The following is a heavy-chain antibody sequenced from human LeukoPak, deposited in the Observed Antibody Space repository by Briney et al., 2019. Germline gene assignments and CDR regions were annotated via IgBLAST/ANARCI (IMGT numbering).Heavy chain of an antibody. CDR2: ISSSSSYI. V-gene: IGHV3-21*01. J-gene: IGHJ4*02. CDR3: AKDRNFGFLDY. Sequence: GGSLRLSCAASGFTFSSYSMNWVRQAPGKGLEWVSSISSSSSYIYYADSVKGRFTISRDNAKNSLYLQMNSLRAEDTAVYYCAKDRNFGFLDYWGQGTLVTVSS. D-gene: IGHD3-16*01. CDR1: GFTFSSYS.